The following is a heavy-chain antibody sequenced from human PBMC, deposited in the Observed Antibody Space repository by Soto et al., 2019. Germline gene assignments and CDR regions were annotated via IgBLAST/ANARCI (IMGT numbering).Heavy chain of an antibody. CDR2: IIPIFGTA. V-gene: IGHV1-69*13. Sequence: SVKVSCKASGGTFSSYAISWVRQAPGQGLEWMGGIIPIFGTANYAQDFQGRVTITADESTSTAYMELSSRRAEDTAVYYCASVRSRGQQLVPRNWFDPWGQGTLVTDSS. D-gene: IGHD6-13*01. CDR3: ASVRSRGQQLVPRNWFDP. CDR1: GGTFSSYA. J-gene: IGHJ5*02.